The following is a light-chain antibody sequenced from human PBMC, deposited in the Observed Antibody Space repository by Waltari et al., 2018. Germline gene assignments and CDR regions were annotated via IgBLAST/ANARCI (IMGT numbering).Light chain of an antibody. CDR3: HQRSLWPWT. Sequence: IVLTQSPAILSLSPGERATLSCRASQTVSTYLAWFQQKPGQAPRLLIYDASNRAPGIPARFSGSGSGTDFSLTISSLEPEDFAVYYCHQRSLWPWTFGQGTKVAIK. CDR2: DAS. V-gene: IGKV3-11*01. CDR1: QTVSTY. J-gene: IGKJ1*01.